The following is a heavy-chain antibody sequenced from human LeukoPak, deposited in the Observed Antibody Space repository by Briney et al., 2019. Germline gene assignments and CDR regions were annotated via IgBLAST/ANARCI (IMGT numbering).Heavy chain of an antibody. V-gene: IGHV1-3*01. CDR3: ARVGYSSGWPYNWFDP. CDR1: GYTFTSYA. Sequence: GASVKVSGKASGYTFTSYAMHWVGQAPGQRLEWMGWINAGNGNTKYSQKFQGRVTITRDTSASTAYMELSSLRSEDTAVYYCARVGYSSGWPYNWFDPWGQGTLVTVSS. CDR2: INAGNGNT. J-gene: IGHJ5*02. D-gene: IGHD6-19*01.